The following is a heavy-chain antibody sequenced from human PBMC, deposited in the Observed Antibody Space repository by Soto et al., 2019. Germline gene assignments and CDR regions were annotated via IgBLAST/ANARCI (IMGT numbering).Heavy chain of an antibody. V-gene: IGHV4-59*01. D-gene: IGHD3-10*01. Sequence: ETLSLTCTVSGDSISGYSWSWIRQPPGKGLEWIGYLSYSESTTSTPSLKSRVTISVDTSKNQFSLELSSVTAADTAVYFCARDGGTYLTRYLDSWGQGALVTVSS. CDR2: LSYSEST. CDR3: ARDGGTYLTRYLDS. J-gene: IGHJ4*02. CDR1: GDSISGYS.